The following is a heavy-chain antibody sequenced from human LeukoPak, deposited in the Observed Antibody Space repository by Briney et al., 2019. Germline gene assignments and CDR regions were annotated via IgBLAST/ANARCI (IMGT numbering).Heavy chain of an antibody. CDR1: GGSISSYY. V-gene: IGHV4-59*12. D-gene: IGHD3-10*01. CDR3: ASLGELPMVRGGTVDY. Sequence: PSETLSLTCTVSGGSISSYYWSWIRQPPGKGLEWIGYIYYSGSTNYNPSLKSRVTMSVDTSKNQFSLKLSSVTAADTAVYYCASLGELPMVRGGTVDYWGQGTLVTVSS. J-gene: IGHJ4*02. CDR2: IYYSGST.